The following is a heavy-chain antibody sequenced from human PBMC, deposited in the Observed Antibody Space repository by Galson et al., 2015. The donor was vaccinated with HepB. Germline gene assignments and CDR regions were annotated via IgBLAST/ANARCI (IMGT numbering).Heavy chain of an antibody. Sequence: ETLSLTCSVSGASISTHYWSWIRQPPGKGLEWIGYIYDSVTTKYNPSLETRATISMDTSRNEVSLNLSPVTEADTAVYYCARVPVTSSGDYWGQGTLVIVSS. CDR2: IYDSVTT. D-gene: IGHD2-15*01. V-gene: IGHV4-59*11. CDR1: GASISTHY. J-gene: IGHJ4*02. CDR3: ARVPVTSSGDY.